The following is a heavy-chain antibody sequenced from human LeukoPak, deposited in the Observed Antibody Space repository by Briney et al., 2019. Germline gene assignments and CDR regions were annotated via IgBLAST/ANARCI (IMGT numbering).Heavy chain of an antibody. D-gene: IGHD6-19*01. CDR1: EFTFSSYG. CDR3: ARAQWLAFDY. CDR2: ISGSGGST. Sequence: GGSLRLSCAASEFTFSSYGMHWVRQARGKGLEWVSGISGSGGSTYYADSVKGRFTISRDNSKNTLYLQMHSLRAEDTAVYYCARAQWLAFDYWGQGTLVTVSS. V-gene: IGHV3-23*01. J-gene: IGHJ4*02.